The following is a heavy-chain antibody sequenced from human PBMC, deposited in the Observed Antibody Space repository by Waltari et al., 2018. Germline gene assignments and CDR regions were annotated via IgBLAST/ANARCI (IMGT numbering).Heavy chain of an antibody. V-gene: IGHV4-59*01. D-gene: IGHD4-17*01. Sequence: QVQLQESGPDRVKPSETLSLICNVSGASITTYCWSWMRQSPGKRLEWIGYVYYTGAAKYNPAFGSRVTMYVDTSKSQFSLKLTSVTAADTAVYYCARDPAGDYGYWGQGTLVTVSA. CDR1: GASITTYC. CDR2: VYYTGAA. J-gene: IGHJ4*02. CDR3: ARDPAGDYGY.